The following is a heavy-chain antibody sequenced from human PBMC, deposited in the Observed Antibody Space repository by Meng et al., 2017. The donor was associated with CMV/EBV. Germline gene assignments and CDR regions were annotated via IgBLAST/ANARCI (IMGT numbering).Heavy chain of an antibody. V-gene: IGHV1-2*02. J-gene: IGHJ6*02. CDR3: ARVDIVVVPAAIGGYGMDV. D-gene: IGHD2-2*02. Sequence: ASVKVSCEASGYTFTGYYMHWVRQAPGQGLEWMGWINPNSGGTNYAQKFQGRVTMTRDTSISTAYMELSRLRSDDTAVYYCARVDIVVVPAAIGGYGMDVWGQGTTVTVSS. CDR1: GYTFTGYY. CDR2: INPNSGGT.